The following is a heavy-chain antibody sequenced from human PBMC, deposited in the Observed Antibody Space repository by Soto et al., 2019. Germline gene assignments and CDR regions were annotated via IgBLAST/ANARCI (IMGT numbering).Heavy chain of an antibody. CDR1: GYTFTRYG. D-gene: IGHD2-15*01. V-gene: IGHV1-18*01. J-gene: IGHJ4*02. CDR2: ISTYNGDT. Sequence: QVQLVQSGAEVKKPGASVRVSCKASGYTFTRYGLSWVRQAPGQGLEWMGWISTYNGDTNYAQKLQGRVTMTTHTATSTAYMELRSLRSDDTAVYYWARDGDCSGGSCYSAFRQFDYWGQGTLVTVSS. CDR3: ARDGDCSGGSCYSAFRQFDY.